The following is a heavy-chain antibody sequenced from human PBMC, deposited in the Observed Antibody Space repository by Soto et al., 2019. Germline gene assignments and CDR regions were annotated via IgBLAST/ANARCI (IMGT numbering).Heavy chain of an antibody. CDR3: AKGPNYYDSSGYPGLDY. V-gene: IGHV3-33*06. CDR2: IWYDASNK. D-gene: IGHD3-22*01. Sequence: LRLSCAASGFTFSSYGMHWVRQAPGKGLEWVALIWYDASNKYYTDSVKGRFTISRDNSKNTLYLQMNSLRAEDTAVYYCAKGPNYYDSSGYPGLDYWGQGTLVTVSS. J-gene: IGHJ4*02. CDR1: GFTFSSYG.